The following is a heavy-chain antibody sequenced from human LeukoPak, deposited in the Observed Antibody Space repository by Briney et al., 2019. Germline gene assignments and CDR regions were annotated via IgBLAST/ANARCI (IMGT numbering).Heavy chain of an antibody. CDR3: AREIITIFGVVIIDWFDP. J-gene: IGHJ5*02. Sequence: SETLSLTCTVSGGSISSYYWSWIRQPAGKGLEWIGRIYTSGSTNYNPSLKSRVTMSVDTSKNQFSLMLSSVTAADTAVYYCAREIITIFGVVIIDWFDPWGQGTLVTVSS. CDR2: IYTSGST. D-gene: IGHD3-3*01. CDR1: GGSISSYY. V-gene: IGHV4-4*07.